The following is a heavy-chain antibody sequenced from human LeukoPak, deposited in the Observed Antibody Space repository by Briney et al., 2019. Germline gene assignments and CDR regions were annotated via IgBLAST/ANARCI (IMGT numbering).Heavy chain of an antibody. V-gene: IGHV3-23*01. CDR1: GFTFSSYA. D-gene: IGHD6-13*01. J-gene: IGHJ4*02. CDR3: AKDFPTRGAAAGTDFFDY. CDR2: IGGGGGST. Sequence: TGGSLRLLRAVSGFTFSSYAMSWVRQAPGKGLGWVSGIGGGGGSTYYADSVKGRFTSSRDNSKNMLYLQMNSLRAGDTAVYYCAKDFPTRGAAAGTDFFDYWGQGTLVTVSS.